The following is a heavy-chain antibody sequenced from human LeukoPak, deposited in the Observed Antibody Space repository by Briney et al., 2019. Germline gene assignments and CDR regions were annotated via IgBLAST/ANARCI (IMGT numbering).Heavy chain of an antibody. CDR3: MGYGGNSF. D-gene: IGHD4-23*01. J-gene: IGHJ4*02. Sequence: GGSLRLSCVASGFTVSNNHVSWVRQAPGKGLEWVSLIDNVGGTYYADSVKGRFTISRDDSEKTLYLQMNSLRAEDTALYYCMGYGGNSFWGQGTLVTVSS. CDR1: GFTVSNNH. CDR2: IDNVGGT. V-gene: IGHV3-66*01.